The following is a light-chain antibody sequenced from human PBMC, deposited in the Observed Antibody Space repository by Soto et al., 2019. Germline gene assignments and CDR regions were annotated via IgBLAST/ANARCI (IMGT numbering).Light chain of an antibody. CDR2: GAS. Sequence: EIVLTQSPGTLSLSPGERATLSCRASQSVSSSYLAWYQQKPGQAPRLLIFGASSRATDIPDRFSGSGSGTDFSLTISRLEPDDFAVYYCQQYGSSPLGTFGQGTKVEIK. V-gene: IGKV3-20*01. J-gene: IGKJ1*01. CDR3: QQYGSSPLGT. CDR1: QSVSSSY.